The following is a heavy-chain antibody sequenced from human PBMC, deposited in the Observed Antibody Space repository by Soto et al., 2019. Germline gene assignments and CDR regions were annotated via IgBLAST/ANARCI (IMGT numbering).Heavy chain of an antibody. Sequence: SETLSLTCAVSGASISGSYYYWAWLRQSPGKGPEWIGSVFYTGFTSYNPSLESRVSVSVDTSKSQFSLKLSAVTAADTAVYYCAPSKKGYNWNYFDHWGQGALVTVS. CDR3: APSKKGYNWNYFDH. V-gene: IGHV4-39*01. CDR2: VFYTGFT. CDR1: GASISGSYYY. J-gene: IGHJ4*02. D-gene: IGHD1-20*01.